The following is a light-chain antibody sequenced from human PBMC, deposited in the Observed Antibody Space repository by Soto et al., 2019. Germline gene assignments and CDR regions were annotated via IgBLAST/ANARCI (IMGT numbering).Light chain of an antibody. CDR3: QQRSNWPPIT. V-gene: IGKV3-15*01. CDR2: GAS. Sequence: EIVMTQSPGTLSVSPGDRATLSCRASQSVTSNLAWYQQKPGQAPRLLIYGASTRATGIPARFSGSGSGTEFTLTISSLEPEDFAVYYGQQRSNWPPITFGQGTRLEIK. J-gene: IGKJ5*01. CDR1: QSVTSN.